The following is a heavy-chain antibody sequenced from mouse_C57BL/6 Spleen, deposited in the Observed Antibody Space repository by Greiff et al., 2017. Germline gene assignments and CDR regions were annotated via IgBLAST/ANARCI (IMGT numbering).Heavy chain of an antibody. J-gene: IGHJ3*01. CDR3: ARGINTDAGLAY. CDR2: IDPSDSET. CDR1: GYTFTSYW. Sequence: QVQLQQPGAELVRPGSSVKLSCKASGYTFTSYWMHWVKQRPIQGLEWIGNIDPSDSETHYNQKFKDKATLTVDKSSSTAYMQLSSLTSEDSAVYYCARGINTDAGLAYWGQGTLVTVSA. D-gene: IGHD1-1*01. V-gene: IGHV1-52*01.